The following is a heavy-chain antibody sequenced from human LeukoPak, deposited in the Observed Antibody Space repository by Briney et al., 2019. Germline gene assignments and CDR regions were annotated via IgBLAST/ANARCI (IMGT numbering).Heavy chain of an antibody. CDR1: GASVSSDY. CDR3: ARHPFQYPFDH. V-gene: IGHV4-59*08. J-gene: IGHJ5*02. D-gene: IGHD4-4*01. Sequence: SETLSLTCTVSGASVSSDYWRWIRQSPGKGLEWIGYIYHSGHTMSNPSLKSRVSLSLDTSNNQFSLKLNSVTAADTAVYYCARHPFQYPFDHWGQGTVVSVSS. CDR2: IYHSGHT.